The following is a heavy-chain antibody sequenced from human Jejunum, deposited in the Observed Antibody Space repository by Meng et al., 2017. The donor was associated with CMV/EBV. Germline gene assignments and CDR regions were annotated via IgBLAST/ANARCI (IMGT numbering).Heavy chain of an antibody. CDR3: ARGLRIVGTALAF. D-gene: IGHD1-26*01. CDR2: MNPIRGNT. Sequence: SGYDFIGYDINWVRQASGQGLEWMGWMNPIRGNTVYAQKFRDRVTMTRDTTINTAYLEVSSLTSEDTAVYYCARGLRIVGTALAFWGQGSLVTVSS. V-gene: IGHV1-8*01. J-gene: IGHJ4*02. CDR1: GYDFIGYD.